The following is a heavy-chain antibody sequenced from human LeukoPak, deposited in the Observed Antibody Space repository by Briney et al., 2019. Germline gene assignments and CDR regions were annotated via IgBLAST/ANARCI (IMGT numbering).Heavy chain of an antibody. J-gene: IGHJ3*02. V-gene: IGHV3-21*01. Sequence: GGSLRLSCAASGFTFSDYYMNWVRQAPGKGLEWVSSISSSSSYIYYADSVKGRFTISRDNAKNSLYLQMNSLRAEDTAVYYCARAAYDAFDIWGQGTMVTVSS. D-gene: IGHD2-2*01. CDR1: GFTFSDYY. CDR2: ISSSSSYI. CDR3: ARAAYDAFDI.